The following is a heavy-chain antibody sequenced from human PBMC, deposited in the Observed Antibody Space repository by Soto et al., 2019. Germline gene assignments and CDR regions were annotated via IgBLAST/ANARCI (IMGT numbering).Heavy chain of an antibody. J-gene: IGHJ6*02. V-gene: IGHV3-30*18. Sequence: QVQLVESGGGVVQPGRSLRLSCAASEFTFSSYGMHWVRQAPGKGLEWVAVISYDGSNKYYADSVKGRFTISRDNSKNPLYLQMNSLRAEDTAVYYCAKDVVVGATTGLGDYYYYYGLDVWGQGTTVTVSS. D-gene: IGHD1-26*01. CDR2: ISYDGSNK. CDR1: EFTFSSYG. CDR3: AKDVVVGATTGLGDYYYYYGLDV.